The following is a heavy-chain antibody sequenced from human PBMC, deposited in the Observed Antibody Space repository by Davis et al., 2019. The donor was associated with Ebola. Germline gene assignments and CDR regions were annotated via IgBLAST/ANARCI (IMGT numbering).Heavy chain of an antibody. CDR3: AREGGDYYYYYGMDV. CDR1: GFTFSSYW. D-gene: IGHD4-17*01. J-gene: IGHJ6*02. Sequence: PGGSLRLSCAASGFTFSSYWMSWVRQAPGKGLEWVANIKQDGSEKYYVDSVKGRFTISRDNAKNPLYLQMNSLRAEDTAVYYCAREGGDYYYYYGMDVWGQGTTVTVSS. V-gene: IGHV3-7*03. CDR2: IKQDGSEK.